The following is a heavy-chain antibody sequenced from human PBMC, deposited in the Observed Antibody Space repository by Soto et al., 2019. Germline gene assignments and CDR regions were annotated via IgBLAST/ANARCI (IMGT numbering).Heavy chain of an antibody. D-gene: IGHD3-16*02. CDR3: ARDRMITFGGVIVIPLPLDY. CDR1: GFTFTSSA. V-gene: IGHV1-58*01. Sequence: SVKVSCKASGFTFTSSAVQWVRQARGQRLEWIGWIIVDSGNTNYAQKFQDRVTMTRDTSTSTAYMELRSLRSDDTAVYYCARDRMITFGGVIVIPLPLDYWGQGTLVTVSS. CDR2: IIVDSGNT. J-gene: IGHJ4*02.